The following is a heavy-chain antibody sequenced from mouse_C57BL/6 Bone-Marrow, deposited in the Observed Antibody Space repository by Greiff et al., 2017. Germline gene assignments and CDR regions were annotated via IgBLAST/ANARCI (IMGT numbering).Heavy chain of an antibody. Sequence: EVQRVESGAELVRPGASVKLSCTASGFNIKDDYIHWVKQRPEQGLEWIGWIDPEIGDTEYASKFQGRATITSDTSSNTAYLQLSSLTSEDTAVEYCSSFDGNYFDFWGQGTPLTVAS. CDR1: GFNIKDDY. J-gene: IGHJ2*01. V-gene: IGHV14-4*01. CDR3: SSFDGNYFDF. D-gene: IGHD2-3*01. CDR2: IDPEIGDT.